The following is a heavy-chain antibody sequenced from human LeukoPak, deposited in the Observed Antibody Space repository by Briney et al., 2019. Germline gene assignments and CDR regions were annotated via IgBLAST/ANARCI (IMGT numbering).Heavy chain of an antibody. V-gene: IGHV3-7*01. J-gene: IGHJ4*02. CDR3: ARLTGTTGFDY. Sequence: PGGSLRLSCAASGFPFSSYWMSWVRQAPGKGLEWVANIKQDGSEKYYADSVKGRFTISRDNAKNSLYLQVNSLRADDTAVYYCARLTGTTGFDYWGQGTLVTVSS. D-gene: IGHD1-1*01. CDR2: IKQDGSEK. CDR1: GFPFSSYW.